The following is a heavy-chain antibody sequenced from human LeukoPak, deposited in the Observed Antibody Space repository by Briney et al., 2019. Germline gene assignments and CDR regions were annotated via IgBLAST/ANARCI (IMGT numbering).Heavy chain of an antibody. D-gene: IGHD3-22*01. CDR1: GFTFDDYG. J-gene: IGHJ6*03. Sequence: PGGSLRLSCAASGFTFDDYGMSWVRQAPGKGLEWVSGINWNGGSTGYADSVKGRFTISRDNAKNSLYLQMNSLRAEDTALYHCGRVPGYYASSGYFRAIDVWGKGTTVTIFS. CDR2: INWNGGST. V-gene: IGHV3-20*01. CDR3: GRVPGYYASSGYFRAIDV.